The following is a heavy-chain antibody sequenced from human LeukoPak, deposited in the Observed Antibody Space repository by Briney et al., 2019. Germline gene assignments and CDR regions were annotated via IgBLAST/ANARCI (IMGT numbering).Heavy chain of an antibody. CDR1: GFSFSSYE. J-gene: IGHJ6*04. V-gene: IGHV3-48*03. Sequence: GESLKISCAGSGFSFSSYEMNWVRQAPGKGLEWVSYISSSGSTIYYADSVKGRFTISRDNAKNSLYLQMNSLRAEDTAVYYCAELGITMIGGVWGKGTTVTISS. CDR3: AELGITMIGGV. D-gene: IGHD3-10*02. CDR2: ISSSGSTI.